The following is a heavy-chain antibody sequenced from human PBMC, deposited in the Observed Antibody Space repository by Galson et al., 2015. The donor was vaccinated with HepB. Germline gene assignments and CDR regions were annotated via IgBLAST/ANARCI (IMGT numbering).Heavy chain of an antibody. Sequence: SLRLSCAASGFTFSSYAMSWVRQAPGKGLEWVSAISGSGGSTYYADSVKGRFTISRDNSKNTLYLQMNSLRAEDTAVYYCAKEKVEMATIFPTGFDCWGQGTLVTVSS. CDR3: AKEKVEMATIFPTGFDC. J-gene: IGHJ4*02. CDR2: ISGSGGST. V-gene: IGHV3-23*01. D-gene: IGHD5-24*01. CDR1: GFTFSSYA.